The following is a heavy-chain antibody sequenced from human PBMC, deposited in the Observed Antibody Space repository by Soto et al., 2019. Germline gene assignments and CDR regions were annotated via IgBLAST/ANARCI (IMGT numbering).Heavy chain of an antibody. Sequence: ASVKVSCKASGYTFTSYDINWVRQAAGQGLEWMGWMNPNSGNTGYAQKFQGRVTMTRNTSISTAYMELSSLRSEDTAVYYCARVEEQWLVPNYWGQGTLVTV. CDR1: GYTFTSYD. CDR2: MNPNSGNT. D-gene: IGHD6-19*01. J-gene: IGHJ4*02. V-gene: IGHV1-8*01. CDR3: ARVEEQWLVPNY.